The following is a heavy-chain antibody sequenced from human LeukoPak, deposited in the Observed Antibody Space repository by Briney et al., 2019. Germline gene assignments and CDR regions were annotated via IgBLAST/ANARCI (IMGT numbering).Heavy chain of an antibody. Sequence: SEALSLTCTVSGASISSDYWSWIRQPAGKGLEWIGRVYPTGSTNFSPSLKNRVTMSIDTSKNQFSLNLSSVTAADTAVYYCARLGGTNWYNWFDPWGQGTLVTVSS. V-gene: IGHV4-4*07. CDR2: VYPTGST. CDR3: ARLGGTNWYNWFDP. CDR1: GASISSDY. J-gene: IGHJ5*02. D-gene: IGHD1-1*01.